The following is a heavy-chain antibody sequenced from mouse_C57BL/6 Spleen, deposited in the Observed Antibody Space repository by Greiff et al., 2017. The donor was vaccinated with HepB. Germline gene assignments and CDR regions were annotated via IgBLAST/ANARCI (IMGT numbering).Heavy chain of an antibody. CDR1: GYTFTSYG. Sequence: QVHVKQSGAELARPGASVKLSCKASGYTFTSYGISWVKQRTGQGLEWIGEIYPRSGNTYYNEKFKGKATLTADKSSSTAYMELRSLTSEDSAVYFCARSIRQLRNFDYWGQGTTLTVSS. D-gene: IGHD3-2*02. CDR3: ARSIRQLRNFDY. V-gene: IGHV1-81*01. CDR2: IYPRSGNT. J-gene: IGHJ2*01.